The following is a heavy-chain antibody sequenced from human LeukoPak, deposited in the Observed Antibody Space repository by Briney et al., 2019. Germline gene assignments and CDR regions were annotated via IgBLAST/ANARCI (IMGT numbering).Heavy chain of an antibody. V-gene: IGHV3-48*02. D-gene: IGHD5-12*01. CDR2: IGRTGTI. CDR3: ARDVSGYDYGFDY. CDR1: GFTFSSYS. J-gene: IGHJ4*02. Sequence: GGSLRLSCVASGFTFSSYSLNWVRQAPGKGLEWVSYIGRTGTIYYADSVKGRFTISRDNAMSSLYLRMNSLRDEDTAVYYCARDVSGYDYGFDYWGRGTLVTVSS.